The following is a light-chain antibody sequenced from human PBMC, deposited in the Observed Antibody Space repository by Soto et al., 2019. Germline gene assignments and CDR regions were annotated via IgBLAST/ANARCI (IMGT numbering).Light chain of an antibody. CDR2: DGS. CDR3: QQYHTYSRT. V-gene: IGKV1-5*01. CDR1: QSINTW. J-gene: IGKJ1*01. Sequence: DIQMTQSPSTVSASVGDRITITCRASQSINTWLAWYRQRPGEAPQLLIYDGSTLAIGVPSRFSVSGSGTDFTLSISRLQPDAFATFYCQQYHTYSRTFGQGTKVDVK.